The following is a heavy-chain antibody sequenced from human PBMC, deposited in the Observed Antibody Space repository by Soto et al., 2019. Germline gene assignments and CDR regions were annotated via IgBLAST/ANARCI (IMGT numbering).Heavy chain of an antibody. J-gene: IGHJ5*02. CDR2: ISSSSSYI. CDR1: GFTFSSYS. CDR3: ERSPTPNWFDP. V-gene: IGHV3-21*01. Sequence: EVQLVESGGGLVKPGGSLRLSCAASGFTFSSYSMNWVRQAPGKGLEWVSSISSSSSYIYYADSVKGRFTISRDNDKNSLYLQMNSLRAEDTAVDYCERSPTPNWFDPWGQGTLVTVSS.